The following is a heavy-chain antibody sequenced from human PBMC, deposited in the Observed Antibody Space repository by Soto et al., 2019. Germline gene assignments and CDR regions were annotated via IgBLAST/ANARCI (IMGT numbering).Heavy chain of an antibody. V-gene: IGHV1-2*02. CDR3: AXDLEVFVVPAVQYGMDV. CDR2: INPNSGGT. D-gene: IGHD2-2*01. Sequence: ASVKVSCKASGYTFTGYYMHWVRQAPGQGLEWMGWINPNSGGTNYAQKFQGRVTMTRDTSISTAYMELSRLRSDDTAVYYCAXDLEVFVVPAVQYGMDVWGQGTTVTVSS. J-gene: IGHJ6*02. CDR1: GYTFTGYY.